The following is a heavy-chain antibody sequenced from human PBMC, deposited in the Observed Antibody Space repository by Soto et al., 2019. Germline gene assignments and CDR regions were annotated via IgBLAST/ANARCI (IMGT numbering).Heavy chain of an antibody. CDR1: GGSFSGYY. Sequence: QVQLQQWGAGLLKPSETLSLTCAVYGGSFSGYYWSWIRQPPGKGLEWIGEINHSGSTNYNPSLKSRVTISVDTSKNQFSLKLSSVTAVDTAVYYCARDTYSSGWLLYWGQGTLVTVSS. CDR3: ARDTYSSGWLLY. D-gene: IGHD6-19*01. J-gene: IGHJ4*02. CDR2: INHSGST. V-gene: IGHV4-34*01.